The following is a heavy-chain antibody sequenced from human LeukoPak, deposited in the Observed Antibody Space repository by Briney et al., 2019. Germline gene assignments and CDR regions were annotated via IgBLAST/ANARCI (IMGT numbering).Heavy chain of an antibody. CDR2: IYYSGNT. Sequence: SETLSLTCTVSGVSISSSNSYWGWIRQPPGKGLEWIGSIYYSGNTYYIASLKSQVSISIDTSKNQFSLRLTSVTAADTAVYYCARQTGSGLFILPGGQGTLVTVSS. CDR3: ARQTGSGLFILP. CDR1: GVSISSSNSY. D-gene: IGHD3/OR15-3a*01. V-gene: IGHV4-39*01. J-gene: IGHJ4*02.